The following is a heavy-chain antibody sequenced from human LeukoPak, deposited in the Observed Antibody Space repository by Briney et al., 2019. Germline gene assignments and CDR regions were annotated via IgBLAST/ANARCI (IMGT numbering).Heavy chain of an antibody. J-gene: IGHJ6*02. CDR3: ARGLGYSYGYYYYYGMDV. Sequence: SETLSLTCTVSGGSISSYYWSWIRQPPGKGLEWVGYIYYSGSTNYNPSLKSRVTISVDTSKNQFSLKLSSVTAADTAVYYCARGLGYSYGYYYYYGMDVWGQGTTVTVSS. CDR2: IYYSGST. V-gene: IGHV4-59*01. D-gene: IGHD5-18*01. CDR1: GGSISSYY.